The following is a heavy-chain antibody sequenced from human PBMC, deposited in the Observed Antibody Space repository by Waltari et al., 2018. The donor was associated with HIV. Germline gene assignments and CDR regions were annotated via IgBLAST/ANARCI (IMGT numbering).Heavy chain of an antibody. V-gene: IGHV1-46*01. D-gene: IGHD2-8*01. J-gene: IGHJ5*02. CDR2: INTRDGST. Sequence: QVKLVQSGAEVTKPGASVKVSCKAYGYTFTRYHMHWVRQAPGQGHVWMGVINTRDGSTRYEQKFQGRVTMTRDTSTSTVNMEVSSLRSEDTAVYYCARVEGYCTNGVCYIQGWFDPWGQGTLVTVSS. CDR3: ARVEGYCTNGVCYIQGWFDP. CDR1: GYTFTRYH.